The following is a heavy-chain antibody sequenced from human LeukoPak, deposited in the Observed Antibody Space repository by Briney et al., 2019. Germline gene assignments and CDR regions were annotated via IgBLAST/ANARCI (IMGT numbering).Heavy chain of an antibody. CDR2: ISGSGGST. D-gene: IGHD2-15*01. V-gene: IGHV3-23*01. CDR1: GFTFSSYA. Sequence: GGSLRLSCAASGFTFSSYAMSWVRQAPGKGLEWVSAISGSGGSTYYADSVKGRFTISRGNSKNTLYLQMNSLRAEDTAVYYCAKGVLGYCRGGSCYFDDAFDIWGQGTMVTVSS. CDR3: AKGVLGYCRGGSCYFDDAFDI. J-gene: IGHJ3*02.